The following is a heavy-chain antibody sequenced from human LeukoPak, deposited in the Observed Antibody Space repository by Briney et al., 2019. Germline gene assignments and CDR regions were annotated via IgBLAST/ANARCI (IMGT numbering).Heavy chain of an antibody. D-gene: IGHD3-22*01. CDR3: ASPPTAYYYDSSGYYYFDY. J-gene: IGHJ4*02. CDR2: IIPIFGTA. Sequence: GASVKVSRKASGGTFSSYAISWVRQAPGQGLEWMGGIIPIFGTANYAQKFQGRVTITADESTSTAYMELSSLRSEDTAVYYCASPPTAYYYDSSGYYYFDYWGQGTLVTVSS. CDR1: GGTFSSYA. V-gene: IGHV1-69*13.